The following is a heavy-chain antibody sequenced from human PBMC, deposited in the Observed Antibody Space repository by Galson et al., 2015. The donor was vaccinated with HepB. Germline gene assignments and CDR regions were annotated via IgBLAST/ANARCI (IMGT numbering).Heavy chain of an antibody. CDR2: ISGPGDNT. V-gene: IGHV3-23*01. J-gene: IGHJ4*02. Sequence: SLRLSCAASGFTFINYAINWVRQAPGKGLEWVSTISGPGDNTCYADSVKGRFTISRDNSKRTVYLQMNSLRVGDTAVYYCTREGVSSNGWYGGYWGQGTLVTVSS. D-gene: IGHD6-19*01. CDR3: TREGVSSNGWYGGY. CDR1: GFTFINYA.